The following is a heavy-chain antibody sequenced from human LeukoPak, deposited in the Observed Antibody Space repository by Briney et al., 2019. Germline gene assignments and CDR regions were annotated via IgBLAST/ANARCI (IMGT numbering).Heavy chain of an antibody. V-gene: IGHV4-39*07. CDR2: IYYSGST. D-gene: IGHD3-22*01. CDR3: ARHNRYDSLGFDY. Sequence: SETLSLTCTVSGGSISSSSYYWGWIRQPPGKGLEWIGSIYYSGSTYYNPSLKSRVTISVDTSKNQFSLKLSSVTAADTAVYYCARHNRYDSLGFDYWGQGTLVTVSS. CDR1: GGSISSSSYY. J-gene: IGHJ4*02.